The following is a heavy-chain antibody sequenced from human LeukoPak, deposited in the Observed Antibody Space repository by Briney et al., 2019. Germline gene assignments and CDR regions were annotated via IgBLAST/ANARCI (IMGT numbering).Heavy chain of an antibody. Sequence: GGSLRLSCAASGFTFSGSAMHWVRQASGKGLEWVGRIRSKANSYATAYAASVKGRFTISRDDSKNTAYLQMNSLRAEDAAVYYCARGPSGYHNTGGQGTLVTVSS. D-gene: IGHD5-12*01. CDR1: GFTFSGSA. J-gene: IGHJ4*02. V-gene: IGHV3-73*01. CDR3: ARGPSGYHNT. CDR2: IRSKANSYAT.